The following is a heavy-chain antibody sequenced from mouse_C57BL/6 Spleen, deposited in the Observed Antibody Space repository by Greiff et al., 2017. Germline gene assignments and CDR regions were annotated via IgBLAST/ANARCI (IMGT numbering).Heavy chain of an antibody. J-gene: IGHJ2*01. V-gene: IGHV1-69*01. Sequence: QVQLQQSGAELVMPGASVKLSCKASGYTFTSYWMHWVKQRPGQGLEWIGEIDPSDSYTNYNQKFKGKSTLTVDKSSSTAYMQLSSLTSEDSAVYYCARLGTGFDYWGQGTTLTVSS. D-gene: IGHD4-1*01. CDR2: IDPSDSYT. CDR1: GYTFTSYW. CDR3: ARLGTGFDY.